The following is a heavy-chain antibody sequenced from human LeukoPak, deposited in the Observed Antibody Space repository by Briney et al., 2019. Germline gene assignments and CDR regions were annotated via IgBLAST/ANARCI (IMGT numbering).Heavy chain of an antibody. Sequence: GGSLRLSCAASGFTFSSYGMSWVRQAPGKGLEWVSAISGSGGSTYYADSVKGRFTISRDNSKNTLYLQMNSLRAEDTAVYYCAKARRYDFWSGWDYWGQGTLVTVSS. CDR1: GFTFSSYG. CDR3: AKARRYDFWSGWDY. J-gene: IGHJ4*02. D-gene: IGHD3-3*01. CDR2: ISGSGGST. V-gene: IGHV3-23*01.